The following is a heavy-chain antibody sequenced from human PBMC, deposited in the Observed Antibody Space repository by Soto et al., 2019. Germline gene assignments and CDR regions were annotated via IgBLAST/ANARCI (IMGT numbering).Heavy chain of an antibody. Sequence: QMQLVESGGGVVQPGRSLRLSCAASGFTFSRYGMHWVRQAPGKGLEWVAVISYDGGDKHYADSVKGRFTISRDNSKNTLYMQMNSLRAEDWAVYYCGKDADQGAASHYFDHWGQGTLVTVSS. CDR2: ISYDGGDK. D-gene: IGHD6-25*01. V-gene: IGHV3-30*18. CDR3: GKDADQGAASHYFDH. J-gene: IGHJ4*02. CDR1: GFTFSRYG.